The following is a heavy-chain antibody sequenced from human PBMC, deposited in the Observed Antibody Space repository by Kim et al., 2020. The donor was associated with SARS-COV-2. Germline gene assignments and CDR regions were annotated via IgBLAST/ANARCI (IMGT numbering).Heavy chain of an antibody. Sequence: CADSWKGRLATSRDNSKNRLYLQMNSLRAEDTAVYYCARDRVILDAFDIWGQGTMVTVSS. J-gene: IGHJ3*02. V-gene: IGHV3-66*01. CDR3: ARDRVILDAFDI. D-gene: IGHD3-3*02.